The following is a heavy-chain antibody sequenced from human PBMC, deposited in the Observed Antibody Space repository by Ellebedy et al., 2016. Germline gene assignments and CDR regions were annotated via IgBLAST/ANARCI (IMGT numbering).Heavy chain of an antibody. J-gene: IGHJ4*02. CDR2: FDYRGGA. V-gene: IGHV4-59*01. CDR1: GGSIKTYY. CDR3: ARGRRSHDQFAPFAF. D-gene: IGHD2-15*01. Sequence: SETLSLTCTVSGGSIKTYYWSWMRQPPGKGLEWIGYFDYRGGAEYNPSLKSRITISGDPSKNQFSLQLRSVTSADTALYYCARGRRSHDQFAPFAFWGQGILVIVST.